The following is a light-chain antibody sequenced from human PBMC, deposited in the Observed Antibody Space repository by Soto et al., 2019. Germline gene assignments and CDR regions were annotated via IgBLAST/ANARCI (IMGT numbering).Light chain of an antibody. J-gene: IGLJ1*01. CDR1: SSNIGAEYD. V-gene: IGLV1-40*01. CDR2: GDN. Sequence: QSVLTQPPSVSGAPGQRVAISCTGSSSNIGAEYDVHWYQQLPGTAPKRLIYGDNNRPSWVPDRFSGSKSGTSASLAITGLQPEDEADYYCQSYDSSLTTFVFGTGTKLTVL. CDR3: QSYDSSLTTFV.